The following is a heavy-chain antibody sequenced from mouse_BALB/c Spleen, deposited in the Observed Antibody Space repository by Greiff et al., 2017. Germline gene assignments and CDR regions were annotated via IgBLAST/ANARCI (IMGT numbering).Heavy chain of an antibody. CDR2: IYPGDGDT. V-gene: IGHV1-82*01. CDR1: GYAFSSSW. Sequence: QVQLQQSGPELVKPGASVKISCKASGYAFSSSWMNWVKQRPGQGLEWIGRIYPGDGDTNYNGKFKGKATLTADKSSSTAYMQLSSLTSVDSAVYFCARGYYGSSPYWYFDVWGAGTTVTVSS. D-gene: IGHD1-1*01. CDR3: ARGYYGSSPYWYFDV. J-gene: IGHJ1*01.